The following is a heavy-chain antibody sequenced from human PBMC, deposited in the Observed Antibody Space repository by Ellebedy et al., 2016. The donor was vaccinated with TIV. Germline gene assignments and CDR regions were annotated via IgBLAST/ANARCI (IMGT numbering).Heavy chain of an antibody. V-gene: IGHV1-8*01. CDR1: GYTFTSYD. CDR2: MNPNSGNT. J-gene: IGHJ5*02. CDR3: AKGIGSGATNWFDP. Sequence: ASVKVSXXASGYTFTSYDINWVRQATGQGLEWMGWMNPNSGNTGYAQKFQGRVTMTRDTSISTAYMELSSLRSEDTAVYYCAKGIGSGATNWFDPWGQGTLVTVSS. D-gene: IGHD2-15*01.